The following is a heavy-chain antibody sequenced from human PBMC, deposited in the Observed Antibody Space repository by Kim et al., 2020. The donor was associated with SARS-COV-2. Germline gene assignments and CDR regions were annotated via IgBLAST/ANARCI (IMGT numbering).Heavy chain of an antibody. Sequence: ADSLTGRFTISRDNSKNTLYLQMNSLRAEDTAVYYCARDLRYSGSYYFDYWGQGTLVTVSS. CDR3: ARDLRYSGSYYFDY. J-gene: IGHJ4*02. V-gene: IGHV3-30*07. D-gene: IGHD1-26*01.